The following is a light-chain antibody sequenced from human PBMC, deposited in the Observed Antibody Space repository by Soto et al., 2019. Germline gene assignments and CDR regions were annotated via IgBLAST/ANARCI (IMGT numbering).Light chain of an antibody. CDR3: QQYHNWPT. J-gene: IGKJ5*01. Sequence: IVMTQSPATLSMSPGERVTLSCRASQSVSGNLAWYQQKLGQAPRLIIYDTSTRATGIPARFSGSGSGTEFTLTISRLQSEDFAVYYCQQYHNWPTFGQGTRVEIK. CDR1: QSVSGN. V-gene: IGKV3-15*01. CDR2: DTS.